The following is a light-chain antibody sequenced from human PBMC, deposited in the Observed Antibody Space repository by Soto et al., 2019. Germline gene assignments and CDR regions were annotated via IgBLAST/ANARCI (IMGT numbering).Light chain of an antibody. CDR2: GAS. CDR1: RNINTY. V-gene: IGKV1-39*01. CDR3: QQTSAAPFT. J-gene: IGKJ3*01. Sequence: EIPMAQSPSALSASVGDTITIHCRASRNINTYLNWYQQKPGKAPKLLIFGASSLQSGVPSRFSGSGSRTDFTLTINSLQPEDFATYCCQQTSAAPFTFGPGTKVDIK.